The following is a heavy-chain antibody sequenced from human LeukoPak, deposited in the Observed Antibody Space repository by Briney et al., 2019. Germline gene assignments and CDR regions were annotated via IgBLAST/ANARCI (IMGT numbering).Heavy chain of an antibody. Sequence: PSETLSLPCAVYGGSFSGYYWSWIRQPPGKGLEWIGEINHSGSTNYNPSLKSRVTISVDTSKNQFSLNLSSVTAADTAVYFCARGRYSFGYWGQGTLVTVSS. CDR3: ARGRYSFGY. J-gene: IGHJ4*02. V-gene: IGHV4-34*01. D-gene: IGHD5-18*01. CDR1: GGSFSGYY. CDR2: INHSGST.